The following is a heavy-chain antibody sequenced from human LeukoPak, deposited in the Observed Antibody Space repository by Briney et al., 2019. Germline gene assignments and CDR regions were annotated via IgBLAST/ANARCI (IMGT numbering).Heavy chain of an antibody. CDR1: GGTFSSYA. J-gene: IGHJ5*02. Sequence: ASVKVSCKASGGTFSSYAISWVRQAPGQGLEWMGGIIPIFGTANYAQKFHGRVTVTADASTSTAYMELSSLRSEDTAVYYCATTAAAAGMNWFDPWGQGTLVTVSS. CDR3: ATTAAAAGMNWFDP. V-gene: IGHV1-69*13. CDR2: IIPIFGTA. D-gene: IGHD6-13*01.